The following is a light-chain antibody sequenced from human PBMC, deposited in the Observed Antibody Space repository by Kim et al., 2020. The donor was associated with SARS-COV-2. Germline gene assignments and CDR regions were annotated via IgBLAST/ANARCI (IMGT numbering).Light chain of an antibody. CDR3: SSYAGSNNLV. Sequence: GQSVPISCTGTSRAVGGYNYVSWDQQHPGKAPKLMIYEVSKRPSGVPDRFSGSKSGNTASLTVSGLQAEDEADYYCSSYAGSNNLVFGGGTQLTVL. V-gene: IGLV2-8*01. CDR2: EVS. CDR1: SRAVGGYNY. J-gene: IGLJ2*01.